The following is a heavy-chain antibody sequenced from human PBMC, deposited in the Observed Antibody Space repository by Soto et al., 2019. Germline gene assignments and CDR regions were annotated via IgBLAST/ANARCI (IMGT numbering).Heavy chain of an antibody. CDR3: ARDEAGLERRETPFGY. CDR2: ISYDGSNK. D-gene: IGHD1-1*01. J-gene: IGHJ4*02. V-gene: IGHV3-30-3*01. Sequence: QVQLVESGGGVVQPGRSLRLSCAASGFTFSSYAMHWVRQAPGKGLEWVAVISYDGSNKYYADSVKGRFTISRDNSKNTLYLQMNSLRAEDTAVYYCARDEAGLERRETPFGYWGQGTLVTVSS. CDR1: GFTFSSYA.